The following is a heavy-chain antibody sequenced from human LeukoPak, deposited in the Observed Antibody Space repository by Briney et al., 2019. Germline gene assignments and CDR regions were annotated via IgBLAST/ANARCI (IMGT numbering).Heavy chain of an antibody. CDR3: ARDRDGYGYFDY. V-gene: IGHV4-31*03. D-gene: IGHD5-24*01. CDR1: GDSISSGGYY. CDR2: IYYGGSTYYNT. Sequence: SQTLSLTCTVSGDSISSGGYYWSWIRQHPGKGLEWIGYIYYGGSTYYNTYYNLSLKTRIIISVDTSKNQFSLKVNSLTAADTAVYYCARDRDGYGYFDYWGQGTLVTVSS. J-gene: IGHJ4*02.